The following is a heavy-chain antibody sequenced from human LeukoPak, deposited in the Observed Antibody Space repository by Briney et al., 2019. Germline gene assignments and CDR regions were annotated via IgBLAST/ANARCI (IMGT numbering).Heavy chain of an antibody. CDR2: ISSSSSYI. D-gene: IGHD5-18*01. J-gene: IGHJ4*02. V-gene: IGHV3-21*01. Sequence: GGSLRLSCAASGFTFSSYSMNWVRQAPGKGLEWVSSISSSSSYIYYADSVKGRFTVSRDNAKNSLYLQMNSLRAEDTAVYYCAREGAMAFDYRGQGTLVTVSS. CDR3: AREGAMAFDY. CDR1: GFTFSSYS.